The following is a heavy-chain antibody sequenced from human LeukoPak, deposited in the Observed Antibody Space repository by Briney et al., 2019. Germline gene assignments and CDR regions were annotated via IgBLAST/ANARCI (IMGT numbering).Heavy chain of an antibody. CDR3: ARDIQTVAGHPVDY. CDR1: GYSFGTYG. D-gene: IGHD6-19*01. J-gene: IGHJ4*02. Sequence: GASVKVSCKTSGYSFGTYGINWVRQAPGQGVEWMGWINTYNGNTHFAQKFQDRVTLTTDTPTSTVFMDLRSLTSDDTAVYFCARDIQTVAGHPVDYWGQGTLVTVSS. CDR2: INTYNGNT. V-gene: IGHV1-18*01.